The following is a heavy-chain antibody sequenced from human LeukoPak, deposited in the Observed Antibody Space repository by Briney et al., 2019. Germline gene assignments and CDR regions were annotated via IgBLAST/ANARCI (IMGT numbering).Heavy chain of an antibody. CDR3: TTIGLTMIATCDY. D-gene: IGHD3-22*01. Sequence: GGSLRLSCAASGFSFSDVWMIWVRQAPGKGLEWVGRIKTKGDGGTIDYAAPVKGRFTISRDDSKNTLYLEVNSLTTEDTAVYYCTTIGLTMIATCDYWGQGTLVTVSS. CDR2: IKTKGDGGTI. CDR1: GFSFSDVW. V-gene: IGHV3-15*01. J-gene: IGHJ4*02.